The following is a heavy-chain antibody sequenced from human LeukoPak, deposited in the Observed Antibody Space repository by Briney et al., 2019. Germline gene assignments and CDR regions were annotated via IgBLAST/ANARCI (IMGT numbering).Heavy chain of an antibody. Sequence: GGSLRLSCAASGFTFSSYSMNWGRQAPGRGLEWVSSISSSSSYIYYADSVKGRFTISRDNAKNSLYLQMNSLRAEDTAVYYCARAAYYDFWSGYKFYYYYYMDVWGKGTTITVSS. D-gene: IGHD3-3*01. CDR1: GFTFSSYS. CDR3: ARAAYYDFWSGYKFYYYYYMDV. J-gene: IGHJ6*03. CDR2: ISSSSSYI. V-gene: IGHV3-21*01.